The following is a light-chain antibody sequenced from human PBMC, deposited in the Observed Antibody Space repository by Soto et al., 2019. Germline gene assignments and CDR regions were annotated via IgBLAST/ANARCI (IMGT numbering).Light chain of an antibody. CDR2: DAS. Sequence: EIQMTQSPSTLSASVGDRVTITCLASQTISSWLAWYQQKPGKAPKLLIYDASTLASGVPSRFSGSGSGTEFSLTFSSLQPDDFATYYCQQYDTYGTFGQGTKVDIK. CDR3: QQYDTYGT. J-gene: IGKJ1*01. V-gene: IGKV1-5*01. CDR1: QTISSW.